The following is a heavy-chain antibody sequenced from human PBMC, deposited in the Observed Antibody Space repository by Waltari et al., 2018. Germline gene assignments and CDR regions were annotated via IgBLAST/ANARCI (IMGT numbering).Heavy chain of an antibody. CDR2: ISSSSRTI. V-gene: IGHV3-48*02. CDR1: GFTFSSYS. D-gene: IGHD4-17*01. Sequence: EVQLVESGGGLVQPGGSLRLSCAASGFTFSSYSMNWVRQAPGKGLEWVSYISSSSRTIYYADSVNGRLTISRDNAKNSQYLQRNSLTDEDTSVYYCARWGQVPTVTTFDYWGQGPLVTVSS. J-gene: IGHJ4*02. CDR3: ARWGQVPTVTTFDY.